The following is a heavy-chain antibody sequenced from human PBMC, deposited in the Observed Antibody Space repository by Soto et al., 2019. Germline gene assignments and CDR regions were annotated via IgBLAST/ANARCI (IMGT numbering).Heavy chain of an antibody. CDR3: APGRQLVLDY. D-gene: IGHD6-13*01. CDR2: ISSSDGST. V-gene: IGHV3-23*01. CDR1: GFTFTSYA. Sequence: SLRLSCAASGFTFTSYAMSCVRQAPGKGLEWVSGISSSDGSTYYADSVKRRFTIPTDNSKNTVNFQMNSLRVEDTAVYYCAPGRQLVLDYWGQGTVVTVSS. J-gene: IGHJ4*02.